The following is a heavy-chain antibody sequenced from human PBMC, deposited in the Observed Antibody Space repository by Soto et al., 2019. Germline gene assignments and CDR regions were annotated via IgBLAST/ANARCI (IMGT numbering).Heavy chain of an antibody. V-gene: IGHV3-66*01. J-gene: IGHJ6*02. Sequence: GGSLRVSSAAAGFNVSVNRVNLVRQGSGKGLEWVSVINSGGSTDYADSVKGRFTISRDISRNTLYLQMNSLRAEDTAVYYCVRENYYYGMDVWGQGTTVTVSS. CDR2: INSGGST. CDR1: GFNVSVNR. CDR3: VRENYYYGMDV.